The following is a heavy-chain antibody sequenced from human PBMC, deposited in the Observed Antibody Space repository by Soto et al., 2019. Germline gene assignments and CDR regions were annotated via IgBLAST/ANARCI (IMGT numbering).Heavy chain of an antibody. CDR3: ATLPAAMYFYGSDV. Sequence: VQLLESGGGLVQPGGSLRLSCAASGFTFTNYATSWVRQAPGKGLEWLGSILHSGSTYYNPSLKSRLTLSVDTSEDQFSLNLSSVTATDTGVYYCATLPAAMYFYGSDVWGPGTTVTVSS. V-gene: IGHV4-38-2*01. CDR2: ILHSGST. J-gene: IGHJ6*02. CDR1: GFTFTNYA. D-gene: IGHD2-2*01.